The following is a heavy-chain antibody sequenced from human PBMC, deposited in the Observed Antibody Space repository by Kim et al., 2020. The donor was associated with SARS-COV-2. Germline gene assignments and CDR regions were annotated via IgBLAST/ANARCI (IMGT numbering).Heavy chain of an antibody. CDR1: GFAFSSYG. CDR3: TKDRLGAVGGRFILSAFYY. CDR2: ISYDGSNY. Sequence: GGSLRLSCAASGFAFSSYGIHWVRQAPGKGLEWVAVISYDGSNYYYADSVKGRFTISRDNSKNTVYLQMNSLSAEDTSVYYCTKDRLGAVGGRFILSAFYYWGQGTLVSVSS. J-gene: IGHJ4*02. V-gene: IGHV3-30*18. D-gene: IGHD1-26*01.